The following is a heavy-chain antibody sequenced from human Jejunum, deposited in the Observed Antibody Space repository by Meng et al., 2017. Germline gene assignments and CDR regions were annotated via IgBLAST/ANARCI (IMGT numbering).Heavy chain of an antibody. CDR1: GYSFSSYW. V-gene: IGHV5-51*01. Sequence: GGSLRLSCKASGYSFSSYWIGWVRQMPGKGLEWMGIIYPGDSETRHSPSFQGQVTISADKSISTAYLQWSSLKASDHAMYFCARRKYYDDFDLWGQGTMVTVSS. CDR3: ARRKYYDDFDL. J-gene: IGHJ3*01. D-gene: IGHD2/OR15-2a*01. CDR2: IYPGDSET.